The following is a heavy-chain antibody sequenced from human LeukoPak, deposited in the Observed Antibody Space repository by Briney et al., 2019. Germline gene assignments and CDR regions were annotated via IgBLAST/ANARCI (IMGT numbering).Heavy chain of an antibody. Sequence: ASVKVSCKASGYTFTGYYKHWVRQAPGQGLEWMGRVNPNSGGTNYAQKFQGRVTMTRDTSISTAYMELSRLRSDDTAVYYCAREGLGDRKDFDYWGQGTLVTVSS. D-gene: IGHD1-26*01. CDR2: VNPNSGGT. CDR3: AREGLGDRKDFDY. CDR1: GYTFTGYY. V-gene: IGHV1-2*06. J-gene: IGHJ4*02.